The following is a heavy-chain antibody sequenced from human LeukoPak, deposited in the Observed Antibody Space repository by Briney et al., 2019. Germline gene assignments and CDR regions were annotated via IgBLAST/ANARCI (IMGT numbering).Heavy chain of an antibody. V-gene: IGHV1-46*01. Sequence: ASVKVSCKASGYTFSYYYLHWVRQDPGQGLEWMGIINPSGGATNYAQKFQGRVTLTRDTSTGTVYMELSSLISEDTAVYYCARRRDEGFDIWGQGTLVTVSS. CDR2: INPSGGAT. CDR1: GYTFSYYY. CDR3: ARRRDEGFDI. J-gene: IGHJ3*02.